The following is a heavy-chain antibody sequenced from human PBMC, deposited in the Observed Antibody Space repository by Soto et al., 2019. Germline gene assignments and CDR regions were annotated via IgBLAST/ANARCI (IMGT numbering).Heavy chain of an antibody. CDR3: ATEDFDSSNGEY. V-gene: IGHV1-3*01. CDR2: IHGGDGRS. J-gene: IGHJ4*01. CDR1: GNTFTRQG. Sequence: QVQLVQSGAEVKEPGASVKVSCKASGNTFTRQGIHWVRQAPGQGLEWMGWIHGGDGRSMYSQKFQDRVTVTAETSASTAYRELSTLRSEDTAIYYCATEDFDSSNGEYLGHGTLVSVSS. D-gene: IGHD3-9*01.